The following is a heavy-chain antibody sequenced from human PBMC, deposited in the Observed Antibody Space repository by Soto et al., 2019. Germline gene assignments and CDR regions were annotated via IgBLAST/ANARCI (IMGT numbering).Heavy chain of an antibody. V-gene: IGHV3-21*01. CDR1: GFTFSSYS. D-gene: IGHD6-25*01. J-gene: IGHJ6*02. Sequence: SLRLSCAASGFTFSSYSMNWVRQAPGKGLEWVSSISSSSSYIYYADSVKGRFTISRDNAKSSLYLQMNSLRAEDTAVYYCARGAVLDSYGMDVWGQGTTVTVSS. CDR3: ARGAVLDSYGMDV. CDR2: ISSSSSYI.